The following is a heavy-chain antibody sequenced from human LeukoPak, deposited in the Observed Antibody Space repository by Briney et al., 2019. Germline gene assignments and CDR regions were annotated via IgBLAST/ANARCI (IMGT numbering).Heavy chain of an antibody. CDR1: GFTFRSYA. CDR2: ISGSGDST. D-gene: IGHD3-3*01. V-gene: IGHV3-23*01. J-gene: IGHJ4*02. Sequence: GGSLRLSCAVSGFTFRSYAMSWVRQAPGKGLEWVSSISGSGDSTYYADSVKGRFTISRDNSKNTLYLQMNSLRAEDTAIYYCATRGLRVVIVDYWGQGTLVTVSS. CDR3: ATRGLRVVIVDY.